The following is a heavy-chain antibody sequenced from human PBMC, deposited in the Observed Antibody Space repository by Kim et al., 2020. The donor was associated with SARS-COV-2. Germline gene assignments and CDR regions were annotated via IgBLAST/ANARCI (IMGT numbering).Heavy chain of an antibody. CDR3: ARERRRDSSGWPKYYFDY. D-gene: IGHD6-19*01. CDR1: GYTFTSYA. Sequence: ASVKVSCKASGYTFTSYAMHWVRQAPGQRLEWMGWINAGNGNTKYSQKFQGRVTITRDTSASTAYMELSSLRSEDTAVYYCARERRRDSSGWPKYYFDYWGQGTLGTVSS. J-gene: IGHJ4*02. V-gene: IGHV1-3*01. CDR2: INAGNGNT.